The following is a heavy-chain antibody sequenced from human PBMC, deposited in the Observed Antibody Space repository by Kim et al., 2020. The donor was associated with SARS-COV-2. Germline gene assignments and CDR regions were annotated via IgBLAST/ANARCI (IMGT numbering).Heavy chain of an antibody. CDR2: T. Sequence: TYYAESVTGRFTIPRDTSQNTLYLQRNSLRADDTAVYYCGRGNPWSWFDPWGQGTLVTVSS. D-gene: IGHD3-3*01. V-gene: IGHV3-53*01. CDR3: GRGNPWSWFDP. J-gene: IGHJ5*02.